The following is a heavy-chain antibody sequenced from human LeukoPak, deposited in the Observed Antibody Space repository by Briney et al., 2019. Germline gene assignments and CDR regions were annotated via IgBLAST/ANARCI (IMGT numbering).Heavy chain of an antibody. CDR2: IHYSGDRA. V-gene: IGHV3-64*01. CDR1: GFSFNTYA. CDR3: ARDSGGDAYNDYFDA. D-gene: IGHD5-24*01. J-gene: IGHJ4*02. Sequence: PGGSLRLSCAASGFSFNTYAMHWVRQAPGKGLEFVSAIHYSGDRAYYANSVKGRFIISRDNSRKTLLLQMGSLRAEDTAVYYRARDSGGDAYNDYFDAWGQGTLVTVSS.